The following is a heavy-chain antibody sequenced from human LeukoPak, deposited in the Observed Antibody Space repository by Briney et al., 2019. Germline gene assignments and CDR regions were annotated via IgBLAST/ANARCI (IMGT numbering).Heavy chain of an antibody. V-gene: IGHV3-53*01. D-gene: IGHD3-16*01. J-gene: IGHJ6*03. CDR2: IYSGGST. CDR3: ARGARRDYDYPGRSYYMDV. Sequence: PGGSLRLSCAASGFTFSDYYMTWIRQAPGKGLERVSVIYSGGSTYYADSVRGRFTISRDNSKNTLYLQMNSLRAEDTAVYYCARGARRDYDYPGRSYYMDVWGKGTTVTVSS. CDR1: GFTFSDYY.